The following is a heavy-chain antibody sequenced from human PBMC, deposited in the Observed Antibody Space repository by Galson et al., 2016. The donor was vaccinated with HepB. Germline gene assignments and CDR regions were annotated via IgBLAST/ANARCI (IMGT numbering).Heavy chain of an antibody. V-gene: IGHV4-31*03. CDR1: RGSITSGSYY. CDR3: ARDGLSRYGMDV. J-gene: IGHJ6*04. CDR2: IDYSGNT. Sequence: TLSLTCTVSRGSITSGSYYWNWIRHHPGKGLEWIGYIDYSGNTYYNPSLKSRVTISVDTSKIQFSLKLGSVTAADTAVYYCARDGLSRYGMDVGGKGTTVTVSS. D-gene: IGHD3-22*01.